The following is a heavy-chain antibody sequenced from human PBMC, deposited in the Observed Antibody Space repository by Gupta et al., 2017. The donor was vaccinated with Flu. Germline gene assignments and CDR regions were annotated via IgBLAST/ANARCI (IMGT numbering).Heavy chain of an antibody. J-gene: IGHJ5*02. D-gene: IGHD4-4*01. CDR2: LKQDGSDQ. Sequence: VRHIPGKWLEWVATLKQDGSDQDYVASVKGRFTISRDSAKNSLYLQMNGLRVEDTAVYYCARGSHDSKYRCFETWGQGTRVTVSS. V-gene: IGHV3-7*01. CDR3: ARGSHDSKYRCFET.